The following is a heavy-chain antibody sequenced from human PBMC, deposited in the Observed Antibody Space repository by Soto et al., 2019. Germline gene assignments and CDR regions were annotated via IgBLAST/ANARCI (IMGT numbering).Heavy chain of an antibody. V-gene: IGHV4-59*08. CDR1: GGSISSYY. CDR2: IYYSGST. Sequence: NPSETLSLTCTVSGGSISSYYWSWIRQPPGKGLEWIGYIYYSGSTNYNPSLKSRVTISVDTSKNQFSLKLSSVTAADTAVYYCARLGVDYYGSGSYYYFDYWGQGTLVTVSS. J-gene: IGHJ4*02. D-gene: IGHD3-10*01. CDR3: ARLGVDYYGSGSYYYFDY.